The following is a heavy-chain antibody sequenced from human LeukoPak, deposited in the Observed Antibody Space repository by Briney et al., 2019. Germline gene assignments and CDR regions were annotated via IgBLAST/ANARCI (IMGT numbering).Heavy chain of an antibody. D-gene: IGHD5/OR15-5a*01. CDR3: ARAYSVRYGLGYYYMDV. V-gene: IGHV3-23*01. Sequence: GGSLRLSCVASGLTFGSYGFNWVRQAPGKGLEWVAGISEGGLTTRYGDSVKGRFTISRDNSKKLLYLEMNSLRAEDTAVYYCARAYSVRYGLGYYYMDVWGKGATVTISS. CDR1: GLTFGSYG. CDR2: ISEGGLTT. J-gene: IGHJ6*03.